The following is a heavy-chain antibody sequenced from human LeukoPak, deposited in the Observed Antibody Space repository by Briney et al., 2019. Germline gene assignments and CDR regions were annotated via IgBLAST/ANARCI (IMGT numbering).Heavy chain of an antibody. CDR3: ATDPMVRGVEGTNGDN. Sequence: ASVKVSCKASGYTFTSYDINWVRQATGQGLEWMGWMNPNSGNTGYAQKFQGRVTMTEDTSTDTAYMELSSLRSEDTAVYYCATDPMVRGVEGTNGDNWGQGTLVTVSS. V-gene: IGHV1-8*01. J-gene: IGHJ4*02. CDR1: GYTFTSYD. CDR2: MNPNSGNT. D-gene: IGHD3-10*01.